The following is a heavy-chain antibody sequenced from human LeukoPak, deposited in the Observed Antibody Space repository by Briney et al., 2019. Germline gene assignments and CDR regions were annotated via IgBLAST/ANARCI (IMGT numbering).Heavy chain of an antibody. CDR1: GSTFSSYA. CDR3: ARVHVAAAGTYGYYYYMDV. J-gene: IGHJ6*03. D-gene: IGHD6-13*01. Sequence: GRSLRLSCAASGSTFSSYAMHWVRQAPGKGLEWVAVISYDGSNKYYTDSVKGRFTISRDNSKNTLYLQMNSLRAEDTAVYYCARVHVAAAGTYGYYYYMDVWGKGTTVTVSS. V-gene: IGHV3-30*04. CDR2: ISYDGSNK.